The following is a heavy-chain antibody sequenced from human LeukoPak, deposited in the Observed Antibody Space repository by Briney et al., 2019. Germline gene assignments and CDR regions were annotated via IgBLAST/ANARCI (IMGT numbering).Heavy chain of an antibody. Sequence: GESLKISCKGSGYSFTSYWIGWVRQMPGKGLEWMGIIYPGDSDTRYSPSFQGQVTISADKSISTAYLQWSSLKASDTAMYYCARQHSNYYYYMDVWGKGTTVTVSS. D-gene: IGHD4-11*01. CDR1: GYSFTSYW. V-gene: IGHV5-51*01. J-gene: IGHJ6*03. CDR2: IYPGDSDT. CDR3: ARQHSNYYYYMDV.